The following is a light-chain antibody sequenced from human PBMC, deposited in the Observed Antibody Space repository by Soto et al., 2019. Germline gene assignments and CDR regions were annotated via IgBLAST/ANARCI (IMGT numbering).Light chain of an antibody. CDR2: WAS. J-gene: IGKJ4*01. CDR1: QTILYSSNNKNC. Sequence: DIVMTQSPDSLAVSLGERATINCKSSQTILYSSNNKNCIAWYQQKAGQPPRLLIYWASTRQYGVPERFSGSGSGTDFTLTISSLQAEDVAVYYCQQYYTPPLTFGGGTKVEIK. CDR3: QQYYTPPLT. V-gene: IGKV4-1*01.